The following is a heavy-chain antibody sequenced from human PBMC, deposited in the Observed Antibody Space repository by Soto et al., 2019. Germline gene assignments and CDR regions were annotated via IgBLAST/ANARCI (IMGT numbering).Heavy chain of an antibody. CDR1: GFTFSSYG. J-gene: IGHJ4*02. V-gene: IGHV3-30*03. Sequence: QVQLVESGGDVVQPGRSLRLSCAASGFTFSSYGMHWVRQAPGKGLEWVAVISYDGSVKYYADSVKGRFTISRDNSKNTMYLQMNGLRDEDTAVYYCAGEVASGYWGQGTLVTVSS. CDR2: ISYDGSVK. D-gene: IGHD2-21*01. CDR3: AGEVASGY.